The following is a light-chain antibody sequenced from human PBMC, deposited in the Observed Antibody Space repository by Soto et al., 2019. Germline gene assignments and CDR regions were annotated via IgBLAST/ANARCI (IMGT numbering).Light chain of an antibody. CDR2: GAS. J-gene: IGKJ4*01. V-gene: IGKV3-15*01. CDR3: QQYNNWLT. CDR1: QTVFSN. Sequence: EIVMTQSPATLSVSPGERATLLCRASQTVFSNLAWYQQKPGQAPRLLIYGASTRATGLPAKFSGSGSVTEFTLTISSLQSEDFAVYYCQQYNNWLTFGGGTKVEIK.